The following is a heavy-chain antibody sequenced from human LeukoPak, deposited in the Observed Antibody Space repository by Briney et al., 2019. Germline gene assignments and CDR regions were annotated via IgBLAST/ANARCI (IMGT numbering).Heavy chain of an antibody. CDR1: GFTFTNYS. CDR3: ARGAVAGTAWIDY. D-gene: IGHD6-19*01. V-gene: IGHV3-48*04. Sequence: PGGSLRLSCAASGFTFTNYSMNWVRQAPGKGLEWVSYISRSTSIIYYADSVKGRFTISRDNAKNSLYLQMNSLRAEDTAVYYCARGAVAGTAWIDYWGQGTLVTVSS. CDR2: ISRSTSII. J-gene: IGHJ4*02.